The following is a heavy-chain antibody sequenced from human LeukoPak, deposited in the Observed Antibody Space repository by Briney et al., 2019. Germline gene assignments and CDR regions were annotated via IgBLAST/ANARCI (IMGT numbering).Heavy chain of an antibody. V-gene: IGHV4-59*08. D-gene: IGHD3-3*01. Sequence: SETLSLTCAVSGASISADYWIWIRQPPGKGLEWIGYIYYSGSTNYNPSLKSRVTISVDTSKNQFSLKLSSVTAADTAVYYCASLTIFGVVIIPEAYYFDYWGQGTLVTVSS. CDR1: GASISADY. CDR3: ASLTIFGVVIIPEAYYFDY. CDR2: IYYSGST. J-gene: IGHJ4*02.